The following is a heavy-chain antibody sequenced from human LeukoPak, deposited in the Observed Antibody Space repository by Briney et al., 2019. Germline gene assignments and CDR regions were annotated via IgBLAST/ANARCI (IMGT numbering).Heavy chain of an antibody. CDR1: GFTFSSYA. CDR2: ISSRSSYI. Sequence: PGGSLRLSCAASGFTFSSYAMSWVRQAPGKGLEWVSSISSRSSYIYYADSVKGRFTISRDNAENSLYLQMNSLRAEDTAVYYYARKWRSGGSCYSDYWGQGTLVTVSS. V-gene: IGHV3-21*01. D-gene: IGHD2-15*01. J-gene: IGHJ4*02. CDR3: ARKWRSGGSCYSDY.